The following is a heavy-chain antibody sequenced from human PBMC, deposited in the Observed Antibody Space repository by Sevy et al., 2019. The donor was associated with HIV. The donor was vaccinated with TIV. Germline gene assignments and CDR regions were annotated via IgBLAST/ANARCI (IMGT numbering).Heavy chain of an antibody. CDR1: GGSISSYY. J-gene: IGHJ4*02. D-gene: IGHD6-19*01. V-gene: IGHV4-4*07. Sequence: SETLSLTCTVSGGSISSYYWSWIRQPAGKGLEWIGRIYTSGSTNYNPSLKGRVTMSVDTSKNQFSLKLSSVTAADTAVYYCARDRVGAVAGTLDYWGQGTLVTVSS. CDR2: IYTSGST. CDR3: ARDRVGAVAGTLDY.